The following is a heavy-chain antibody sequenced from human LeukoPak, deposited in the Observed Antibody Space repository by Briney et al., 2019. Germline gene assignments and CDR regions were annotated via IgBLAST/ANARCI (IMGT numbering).Heavy chain of an antibody. D-gene: IGHD2/OR15-2a*01. CDR2: TRYDGSNK. CDR1: GFTFSSYG. CDR3: AKEGGGGVLRYFDY. Sequence: GGSLRLSCAASGFTFSSYGMHWVRQAPGKGLEWVAFTRYDGSNKYYADSVKGRFTISRDNSKNTLYLQMNSLRAEDTAVYYCAKEGGGGVLRYFDYWGQGTLVTVSS. J-gene: IGHJ4*02. V-gene: IGHV3-30*02.